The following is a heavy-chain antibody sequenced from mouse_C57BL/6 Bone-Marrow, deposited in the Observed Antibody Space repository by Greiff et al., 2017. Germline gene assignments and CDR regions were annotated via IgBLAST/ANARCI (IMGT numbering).Heavy chain of an antibody. J-gene: IGHJ3*01. CDR3: ARSGGYESFAY. D-gene: IGHD2-2*01. CDR2: IYPGDGDT. CDR1: GYAFSSSW. Sequence: VQLQQSGPELVKPGASVKISCKASGYAFSSSWMNWVKQRPGKGLEWIGRIYPGDGDTNYNGKFKGKATLTADKSSSTAYMQLSSLTSEDSAVYFCARSGGYESFAYWGQGTLVTVSA. V-gene: IGHV1-82*01.